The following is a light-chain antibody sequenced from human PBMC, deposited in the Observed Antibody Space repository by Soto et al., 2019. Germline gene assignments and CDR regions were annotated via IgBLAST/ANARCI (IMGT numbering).Light chain of an antibody. V-gene: IGKV3-20*01. CDR2: DAS. CDR1: QSVGKNY. CDR3: QQYASAPLT. J-gene: IGKJ4*01. Sequence: EIVLTQSVGTLSLSPGERATLSCRASQSVGKNYLAWFQQKPGQAPRLLLYDASSRATGVPDRFSGSGSGTDFTLTIIRLEPEDFAVYYCQQYASAPLTFGGGTKVEIK.